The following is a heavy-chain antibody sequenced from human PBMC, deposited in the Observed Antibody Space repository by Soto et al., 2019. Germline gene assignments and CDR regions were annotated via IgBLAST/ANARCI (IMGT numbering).Heavy chain of an antibody. CDR3: ARGSRYCSGGSCWGYYYYYGMDV. D-gene: IGHD2-15*01. V-gene: IGHV4-34*01. CDR2: INHSGST. J-gene: IGHJ6*02. CDR1: GGSFSGYY. Sequence: PSETLSLTCAVYGGSFSGYYWSWIRQPPGKGLKRIGEINHSGSTKYNPSHKSRVNISVDTSKNQFSLKLSSVTAADTAVYYCARGSRYCSGGSCWGYYYYYGMDVWGQGTTVTVSS.